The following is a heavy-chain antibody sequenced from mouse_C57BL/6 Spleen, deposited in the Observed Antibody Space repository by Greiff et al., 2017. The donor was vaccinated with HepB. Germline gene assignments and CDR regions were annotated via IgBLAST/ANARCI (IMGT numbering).Heavy chain of an antibody. Sequence: EVMLVESGGGLVQPGGSLKLSCAASGFTFSDYGMAWVRQAPRKGPEWVAFISNLAYSIYYADTVTGRFTISRENAKNTLYLEMSSLRSEDTAMYYCARHGDYGSSSWFAYWGQGTLVTVSA. D-gene: IGHD1-1*01. V-gene: IGHV5-15*01. CDR2: ISNLAYSI. J-gene: IGHJ3*01. CDR3: ARHGDYGSSSWFAY. CDR1: GFTFSDYG.